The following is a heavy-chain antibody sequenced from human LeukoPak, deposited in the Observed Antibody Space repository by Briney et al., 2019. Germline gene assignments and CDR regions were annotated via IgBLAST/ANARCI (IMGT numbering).Heavy chain of an antibody. CDR1: GFTSSTYG. CDR2: MRYDGNNK. Sequence: GGSLRLSCAASGFTSSTYGMHWVRQAPGKGLEWVAFMRYDGNNKYYADSVKGRFTISRDNSKNTLYLQMNSLRAEDTAVYYCAKVTYYYYMDVWGKGTTVTVSS. J-gene: IGHJ6*03. V-gene: IGHV3-30*02. CDR3: AKVTYYYYMDV.